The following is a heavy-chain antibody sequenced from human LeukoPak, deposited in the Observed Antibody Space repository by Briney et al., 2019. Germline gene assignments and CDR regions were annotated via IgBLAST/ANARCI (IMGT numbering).Heavy chain of an antibody. CDR1: GFTFSSYS. CDR2: ISSSSSYI. CDR3: AINFGGDIVATSDAFDI. J-gene: IGHJ3*02. Sequence: PGGSLRLSCAASGFTFSSYSMNWVRQAPGKGLEWVSSISSSSSYIYYADSVKGRFTISRDNAKNSLYLQMNSLRAEDTAVYYCAINFGGDIVATSDAFDIWGQGTMVTVSS. D-gene: IGHD5-12*01. V-gene: IGHV3-21*01.